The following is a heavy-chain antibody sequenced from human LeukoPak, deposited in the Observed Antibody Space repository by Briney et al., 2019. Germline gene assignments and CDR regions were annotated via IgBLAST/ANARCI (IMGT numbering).Heavy chain of an antibody. CDR1: GFTFRNCA. J-gene: IGHJ4*02. Sequence: PGGSLRLSCAASGFTFRNCAMSWVRQAPGKGLEWVSGISGTGYNTYYADSVKGRFTISRDNSKNTLYLQMNSLGAEDTAVYYCAKHVSGSLFYFDHWGQRTLVTVSS. D-gene: IGHD3-10*01. CDR2: ISGTGYNT. CDR3: AKHVSGSLFYFDH. V-gene: IGHV3-23*01.